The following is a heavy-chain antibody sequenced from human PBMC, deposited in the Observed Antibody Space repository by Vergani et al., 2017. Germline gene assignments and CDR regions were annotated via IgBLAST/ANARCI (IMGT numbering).Heavy chain of an antibody. CDR1: GYTFTSYA. J-gene: IGHJ4*02. CDR3: ARDAYYDFWSGFPDY. D-gene: IGHD3-3*01. CDR2: INAGNGNT. Sequence: QVQLVQSGAEVKKPGASVKVSCKASGYTFTSYAMHWVRQAPGQRLEWMGWINAGNGNTKYSQKFQGRVTITRDTSASTAYMELSSLRSEDTAVYYCARDAYYDFWSGFPDYWGQGTLVTVSS. V-gene: IGHV1-3*01.